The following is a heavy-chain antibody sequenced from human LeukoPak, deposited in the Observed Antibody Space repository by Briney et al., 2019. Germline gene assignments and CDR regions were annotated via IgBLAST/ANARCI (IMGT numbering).Heavy chain of an antibody. V-gene: IGHV3-20*04. D-gene: IGHD3-10*01. CDR3: ARAPYGSGAPDY. J-gene: IGHJ4*02. Sequence: GGSLRLSCAASGFTFSSHWMSWVRQAPGKGLEWVSGINWNGGSTGYADSVKGRFTISRDNAKNSLYLQMNSLRAGDTAVYYCARAPYGSGAPDYWGQGTLVTVSS. CDR1: GFTFSSHW. CDR2: INWNGGST.